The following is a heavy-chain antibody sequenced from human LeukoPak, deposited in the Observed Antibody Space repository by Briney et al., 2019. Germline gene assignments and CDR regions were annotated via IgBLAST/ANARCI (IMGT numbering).Heavy chain of an antibody. CDR1: GDSVSSTSAA. Sequence: SQTLSLTCAISGDSVSSTSAAWNWIRQSPSRGLEWLGRTYYRSKWYNDYAVSVKSRMTINPDTSRNQFSLQLNSVTPEDTAVYYCARTSFVCSTTICSPWYPMDVWGKGTTVTVSS. CDR3: ARTSFVCSTTICSPWYPMDV. D-gene: IGHD2-2*01. J-gene: IGHJ6*03. CDR2: TYYRSKWYN. V-gene: IGHV6-1*01.